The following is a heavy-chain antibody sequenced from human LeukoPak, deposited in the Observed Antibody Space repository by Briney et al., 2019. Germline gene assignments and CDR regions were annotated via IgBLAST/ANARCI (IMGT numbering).Heavy chain of an antibody. V-gene: IGHV4-59*01. Sequence: PSETLSLTCAVYGGSFSGYYWSWIRQPPGKGLEWIGYIYYSGSTNYNPSLKSRVTISVDTSKNQFSLMLNSVTAADTAVYYCARVLFAPYSGSYNRGYFFDFWGQGTLVTVSS. CDR3: ARVLFAPYSGSYNRGYFFDF. J-gene: IGHJ4*02. CDR2: IYYSGST. CDR1: GGSFSGYY. D-gene: IGHD1-26*01.